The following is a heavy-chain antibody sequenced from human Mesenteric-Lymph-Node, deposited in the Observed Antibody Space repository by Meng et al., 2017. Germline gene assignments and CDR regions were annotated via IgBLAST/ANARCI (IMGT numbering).Heavy chain of an antibody. CDR1: GFTFSSYA. CDR2: ISGSGGST. D-gene: IGHD3-22*01. V-gene: IGHV3-23*04. J-gene: IGHJ5*02. CDR3: ARGHYDQFCFDP. Sequence: VQLGESGAGLVQPGGSLRLSCAASGFTFSSYAMSWVRQAPGKGLEWVSAISGSGGSTYYADSVKGRFTMSRDNYNNAVYLQMDSLTVEDTGVYYCARGHYDQFCFDPWGQGTLVTVSS.